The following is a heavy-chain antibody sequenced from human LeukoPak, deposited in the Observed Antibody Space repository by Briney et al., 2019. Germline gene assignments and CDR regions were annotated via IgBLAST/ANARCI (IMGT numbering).Heavy chain of an antibody. CDR1: GVTIRSYG. V-gene: IGHV3-30*02. J-gene: IGHJ4*02. CDR3: ATLAAGSLDY. Sequence: QPGGSLKLSCVASGVTIRSYGVHWVRQAPGKGLEWLAYIRSDGSNRYYADSVKGRFTISRDNSKNTLYLQMNSLRAEDTAVYYCATLAAGSLDYWGQGTLVTVAS. CDR2: IRSDGSNR. D-gene: IGHD3-10*01.